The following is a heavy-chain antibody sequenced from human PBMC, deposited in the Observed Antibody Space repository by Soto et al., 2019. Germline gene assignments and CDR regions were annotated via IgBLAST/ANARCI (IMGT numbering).Heavy chain of an antibody. CDR3: VSDGGCGLASAPYP. J-gene: IGHJ5*02. V-gene: IGHV3-30*03. Sequence: QAQLVESGGGVVQPGRSLRLSCAASGFAFSSYGMHWVRQAPGTGLEWVAVISYDGSLQHYADSVKGRFTISRDNSKNLVFLKRGSRGAVDPVVYYGVSDGGCGLASAPYPWGQGPLFTVPS. CDR2: ISYDGSLQ. CDR1: GFAFSSYG. D-gene: IGHD3-16*01.